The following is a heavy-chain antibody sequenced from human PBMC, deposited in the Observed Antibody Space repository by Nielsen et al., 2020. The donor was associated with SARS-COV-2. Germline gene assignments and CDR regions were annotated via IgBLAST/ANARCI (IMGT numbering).Heavy chain of an antibody. CDR3: AKDRKTDTARYATRTEYYFDY. Sequence: LTCAASGFTFDDYTMHWVRQAPGKGLEWVSLISWDGGSTYYADSVKGRFTISRDNSKNSLYLQMNSLRTEDTALYYCAKDRKTDTARYATRTEYYFDYWGQGTLVTVSS. V-gene: IGHV3-43*01. D-gene: IGHD5-18*01. CDR1: GFTFDDYT. J-gene: IGHJ4*02. CDR2: ISWDGGST.